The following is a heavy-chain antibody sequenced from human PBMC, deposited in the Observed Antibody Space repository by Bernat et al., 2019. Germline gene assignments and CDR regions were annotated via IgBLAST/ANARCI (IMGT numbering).Heavy chain of an antibody. CDR1: GGSISSSSYY. D-gene: IGHD5-18*01. Sequence: QLQLQESGPGLVKPSETLSLTCTVSGGSISSSSYYWGWIRQPPGKGLEWIGSIYYSGSTYYNPSLKSRVTISVDTSKNQFSLKLSSVTAADTAVYYCARHKASDAMGPDFYFDYWGQGTLVTVSS. CDR3: ARHKASDAMGPDFYFDY. V-gene: IGHV4-39*01. CDR2: IYYSGST. J-gene: IGHJ4*02.